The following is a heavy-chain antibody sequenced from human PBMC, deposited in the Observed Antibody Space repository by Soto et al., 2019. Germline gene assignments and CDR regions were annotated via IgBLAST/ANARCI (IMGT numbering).Heavy chain of an antibody. Sequence: SVKVSCKASGGTFSSYAISWVRQAPGQGVEWMGGIIPIFGTANYAQKFQGRVTITADESTSTAYMELSSLRSEDTAVYYCARVNYDFWSGYSNYYYYGMDVWGQGTTVTVSS. D-gene: IGHD3-3*01. CDR3: ARVNYDFWSGYSNYYYYGMDV. CDR1: GGTFSSYA. V-gene: IGHV1-69*13. CDR2: IIPIFGTA. J-gene: IGHJ6*02.